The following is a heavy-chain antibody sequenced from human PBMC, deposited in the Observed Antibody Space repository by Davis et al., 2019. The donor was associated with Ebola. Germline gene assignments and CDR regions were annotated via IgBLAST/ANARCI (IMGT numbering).Heavy chain of an antibody. CDR3: VGAATRYCSSTSCLVYYYYYGMDV. J-gene: IGHJ6*02. CDR1: GGTFSSYA. Sequence: SVKVSCKASGGTFSSYAISWVRQAPGQGLEWMGGIIPIFGTANYAQKFQGRVTITADESTSTAYMELSSLRSEDTAVYYCVGAATRYCSSTSCLVYYYYYGMDVWGQGTTVTVSS. V-gene: IGHV1-69*13. CDR2: IIPIFGTA. D-gene: IGHD2-2*01.